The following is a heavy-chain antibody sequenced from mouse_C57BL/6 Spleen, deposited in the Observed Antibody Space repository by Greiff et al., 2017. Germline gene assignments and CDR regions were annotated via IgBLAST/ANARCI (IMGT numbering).Heavy chain of an antibody. CDR2: INPSSGYT. CDR1: GYTFTSYT. Sequence: QVQLQQSGAELARPGASVKMSCKASGYTFTSYTMHWVQQRPGQGLEWIGYINPSSGYTKYNQKFKDKATLTADKSASTAYMQLSSLTSEDSAVYYWARLGSSSFAYWGQGTLVTVSA. D-gene: IGHD1-1*01. V-gene: IGHV1-4*01. CDR3: ARLGSSSFAY. J-gene: IGHJ3*01.